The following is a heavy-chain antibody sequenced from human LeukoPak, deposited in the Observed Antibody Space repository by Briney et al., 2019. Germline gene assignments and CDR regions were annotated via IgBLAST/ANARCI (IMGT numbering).Heavy chain of an antibody. CDR3: AKEYGIVGATGLDY. Sequence: GGSLRLSCAASGFTFSSYGMHWVRQAPGKGLEWVAFIRYDGSNKYYADSVKGRFTISRDDSKNTLYLQMNSLRAEDTAVYYCAKEYGIVGATGLDYWGQGTLVTVSS. CDR2: IRYDGSNK. CDR1: GFTFSSYG. D-gene: IGHD1-26*01. J-gene: IGHJ4*02. V-gene: IGHV3-30*02.